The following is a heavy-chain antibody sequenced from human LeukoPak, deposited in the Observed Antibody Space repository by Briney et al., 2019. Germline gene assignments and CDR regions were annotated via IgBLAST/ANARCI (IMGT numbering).Heavy chain of an antibody. D-gene: IGHD3-3*01. J-gene: IGHJ5*02. Sequence: PSETLSLTCTVSGGSISSSSYYWGWIRQPPGKGLEWIGSIYYSGSTYYDPSLKSRVTISVDTSKNQFSLKLSSVTAADTAVYYCASQRPGVLEWLGNNRFDPWGQGTLVTVSS. CDR1: GGSISSSSYY. CDR3: ASQRPGVLEWLGNNRFDP. V-gene: IGHV4-39*01. CDR2: IYYSGST.